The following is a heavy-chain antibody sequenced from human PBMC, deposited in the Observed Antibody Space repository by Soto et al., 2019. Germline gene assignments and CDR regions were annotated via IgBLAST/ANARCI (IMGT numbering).Heavy chain of an antibody. CDR3: ARDYSISTGMWFDP. V-gene: IGHV3-21*01. D-gene: IGHD2-15*01. CDR2: ISSSSSYI. CDR1: GVTFSSYS. Sequence: PGGSLRLSCAASGVTFSSYSMNWVRQAPGKGLEWVSSISSSSSYIYYADSVKGRFTISRDNAKNSLYLQMNSLRAEDTAVYYCARDYSISTGMWFDPWGQGTLVTVSS. J-gene: IGHJ5*02.